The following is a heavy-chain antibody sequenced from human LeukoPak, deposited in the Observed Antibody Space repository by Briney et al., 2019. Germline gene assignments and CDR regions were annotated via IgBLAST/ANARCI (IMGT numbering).Heavy chain of an antibody. D-gene: IGHD5-18*01. CDR3: ARVYSYGRYYFDY. CDR2: INPNSGST. J-gene: IGHJ4*02. CDR1: GYTFTGYY. Sequence: ASVKVSCKASGYTFTGYYMHWVRQAPGQGLEWIGRINPNSGSTNYAQKFQGRVTMTRDTSISTAYMELSRLRSDDTAVYYCARVYSYGRYYFDYWGQGTLVTVSS. V-gene: IGHV1-2*06.